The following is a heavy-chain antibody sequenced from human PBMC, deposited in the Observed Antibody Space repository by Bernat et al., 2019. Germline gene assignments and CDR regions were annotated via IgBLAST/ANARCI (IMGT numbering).Heavy chain of an antibody. CDR3: VKSSSSCPFDY. J-gene: IGHJ4*02. CDR2: ISYDGSNK. D-gene: IGHD6-6*01. V-gene: IGHV3-30*18. CDR1: GFTFSSYG. Sequence: QVQLVESGGGVVQPGRSLRLSCAASGFTFSSYGMHWVRQAPGKGLEWVAVISYDGSNKYYADSVKGRFTISRDNSKNTLYLQMNSLRAEDTAVYYCVKSSSSCPFDYWGQGTLVTVSS.